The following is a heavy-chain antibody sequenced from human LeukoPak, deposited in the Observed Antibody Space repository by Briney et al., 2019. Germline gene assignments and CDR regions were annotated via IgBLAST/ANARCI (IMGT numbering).Heavy chain of an antibody. D-gene: IGHD3-3*01. Sequence: GGSLRLSCAASGFTFSSYGMTWVRQTPGKGLEWVSAISGSGGSTYYADSVKGRFTISRDNSKNTLYLQMNRLRAEDTAVYYCAKDYYDFWSGYSDVFDIWGQGTMVTVSS. V-gene: IGHV3-23*01. CDR1: GFTFSSYG. CDR3: AKDYYDFWSGYSDVFDI. J-gene: IGHJ3*02. CDR2: ISGSGGST.